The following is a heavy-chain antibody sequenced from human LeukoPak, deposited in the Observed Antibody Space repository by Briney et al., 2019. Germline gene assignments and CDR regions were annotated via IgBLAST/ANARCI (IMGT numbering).Heavy chain of an antibody. D-gene: IGHD2-8*01. CDR3: ARVGSCTNGVCYNPFDY. J-gene: IGHJ4*02. V-gene: IGHV3-11*04. CDR1: GFIFSDYY. Sequence: GGSLRLSCADSGFIFSDYYMSWIRQAPGKGLEWVSYISSSGSTTYYADSVKGRFTISRDNAKNSLYLQMNSLRAEDTAVYYCARVGSCTNGVCYNPFDYWGQGTLVTVSS. CDR2: ISSSGSTT.